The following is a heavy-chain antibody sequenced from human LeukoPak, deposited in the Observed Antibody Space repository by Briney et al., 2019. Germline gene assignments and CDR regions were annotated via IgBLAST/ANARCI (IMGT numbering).Heavy chain of an antibody. Sequence: SETLSLTCSVSGGSISTGDYYWSWIRQPPGKGLVSNGYIYYSGSTYYNPSLKSRVTISVDTSQNQFSLKLSSVTAADTAVYYCARTPWGNRGIYYMDVWGKGTTVTVS. CDR3: ARTPWGNRGIYYMDV. D-gene: IGHD3-16*01. CDR1: GGSISTGDYY. V-gene: IGHV4-30-4*08. J-gene: IGHJ6*03. CDR2: IYYSGST.